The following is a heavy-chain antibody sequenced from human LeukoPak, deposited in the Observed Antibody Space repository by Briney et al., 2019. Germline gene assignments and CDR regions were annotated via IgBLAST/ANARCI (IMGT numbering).Heavy chain of an antibody. CDR3: VRSLVGGTLLDY. D-gene: IGHD3-3*01. CDR2: TYYRSKWYI. Sequence: SQTLSLTCPISGDSVSSNSAGWSRIRQSPSRGLEWLGRTYYRSKWYIEYAESVKSRVTINPDTSKHKFSLHVNSVTPEDTAVYYCVRSLVGGTLLDYWGEGTRVSVSS. CDR1: GDSVSSNSAG. V-gene: IGHV6-1*01. J-gene: IGHJ4*02.